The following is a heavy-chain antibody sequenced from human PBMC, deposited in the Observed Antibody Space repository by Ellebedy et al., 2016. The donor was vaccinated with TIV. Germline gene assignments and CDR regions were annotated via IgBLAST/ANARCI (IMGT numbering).Heavy chain of an antibody. V-gene: IGHV3-30*18. J-gene: IGHJ4*02. CDR2: ISYDGSNK. CDR3: AKDKRGDYYYASSGYYQGLFEY. CDR1: GFTFSSYG. D-gene: IGHD3-22*01. Sequence: GESLKISXAASGFTFSSYGMEWVRQAPGKGLEWVAVISYDGSNKYYADSVKGRFTISRDNSKNTLYLQMNSLRAEDTAVYYCAKDKRGDYYYASSGYYQGLFEYWGQGTLVTVSS.